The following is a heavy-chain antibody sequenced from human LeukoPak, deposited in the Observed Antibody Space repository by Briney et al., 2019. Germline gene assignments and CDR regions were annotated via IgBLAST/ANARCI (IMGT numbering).Heavy chain of an antibody. CDR1: GFTFTSRSA. Sequence: GASVTVSCQASGFTFTSRSAVQWVRQARGQRLEWIGWIAVGSDNTNYAQKFQERVTITRDMSTSTSYMELSSLRSEDTAVYYCAAPYSSTWFDYWGQGTLVTVSS. CDR3: AAPYSSTWFDY. D-gene: IGHD6-13*01. J-gene: IGHJ4*02. V-gene: IGHV1-58*01. CDR2: IAVGSDNT.